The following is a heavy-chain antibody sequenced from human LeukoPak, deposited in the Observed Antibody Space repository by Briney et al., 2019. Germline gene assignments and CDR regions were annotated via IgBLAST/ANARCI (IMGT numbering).Heavy chain of an antibody. V-gene: IGHV3-7*03. CDR3: AKDSTPVDYYDSSGPYYFDY. J-gene: IGHJ4*02. D-gene: IGHD3-22*01. Sequence: GGSLRLSCAASGFTFSSYWMSWVRQAPGKGLEWVANIKQDGSEKYYVDSVKGRFTISRDNSKNTLYLQMNSLRAEDTAVYYCAKDSTPVDYYDSSGPYYFDYWGQGTLVTVSS. CDR2: IKQDGSEK. CDR1: GFTFSSYW.